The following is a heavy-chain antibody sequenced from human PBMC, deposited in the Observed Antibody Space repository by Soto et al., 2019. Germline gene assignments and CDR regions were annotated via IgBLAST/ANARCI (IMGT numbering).Heavy chain of an antibody. D-gene: IGHD3-22*01. CDR2: IWYDGSNK. CDR1: GFTFSSYG. V-gene: IGHV3-33*01. J-gene: IGHJ6*02. CDR3: ARDLYYYSSGYYDYYYYGMDV. Sequence: PGGSLRLSCAASGFTFSSYGMHWVRQAPGKGLEWVAVIWYDGSNKYYADSVKGRFTISRDNSKNTLYLQMNSLRAEDTAVYYCARDLYYYSSGYYDYYYYGMDVWGQGTTVTVSS.